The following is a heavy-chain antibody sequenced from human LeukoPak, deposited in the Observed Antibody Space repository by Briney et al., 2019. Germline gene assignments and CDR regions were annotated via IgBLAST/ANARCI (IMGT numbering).Heavy chain of an antibody. CDR3: ARADYDYVWGSYRLPDP. V-gene: IGHV1-46*01. J-gene: IGHJ5*02. Sequence: ASVKVSCKASGYTFTSYYMHWVRQAPGQGLEWMGIINPSGGSTSYAQKFQGRVTMTRNTSISTAYMELSSLRSDDTALYYCARADYDYVWGSYRLPDPWGQGTLVTVSS. D-gene: IGHD3-16*02. CDR2: INPSGGST. CDR1: GYTFTSYY.